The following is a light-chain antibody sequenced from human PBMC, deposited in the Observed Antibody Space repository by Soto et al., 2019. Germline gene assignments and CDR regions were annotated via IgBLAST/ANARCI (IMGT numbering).Light chain of an antibody. Sequence: QAVVTQPPSASGTPGQRVTISCSGSSSNIGGNTVNWYQQLPGTAPKPLIYSNNLRPSEVPDRFSGSKSGTSASLAISGLQSEDEADYYCAAWDDSLNGVVFGGGTKLTVL. CDR1: SSNIGGNT. J-gene: IGLJ2*01. CDR2: SNN. CDR3: AAWDDSLNGVV. V-gene: IGLV1-44*01.